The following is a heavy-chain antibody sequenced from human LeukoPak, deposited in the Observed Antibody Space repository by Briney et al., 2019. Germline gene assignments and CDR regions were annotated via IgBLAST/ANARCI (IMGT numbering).Heavy chain of an antibody. Sequence: GASVKVSCAASGFTFTDYYMHWVRQAPGQGLEWMGWINPNSGGTNFAQKFQGRVAMARDTSISTAYLELGSLRSDDTAVYFCARARWQRFPYFDFWGKGTLVTVSS. CDR3: ARARWQRFPYFDF. D-gene: IGHD5-24*01. J-gene: IGHJ4*01. CDR2: INPNSGGT. V-gene: IGHV1-2*02. CDR1: GFTFTDYY.